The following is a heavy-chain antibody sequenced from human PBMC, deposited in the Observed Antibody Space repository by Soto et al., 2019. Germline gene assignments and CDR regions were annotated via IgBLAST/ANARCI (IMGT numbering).Heavy chain of an antibody. Sequence: GSLRLSCAASGFAFNTYSMHWVRQAPGRGLEWVAVISYDGSNKFYADSVRGRFTISRDNSKNTLYLEMNSLRGEDTAVYYCAKVSPMGYFFDFWGQGTLVTVSS. J-gene: IGHJ4*02. CDR2: ISYDGSNK. CDR1: GFAFNTYS. CDR3: AKVSPMGYFFDF. V-gene: IGHV3-30-3*01.